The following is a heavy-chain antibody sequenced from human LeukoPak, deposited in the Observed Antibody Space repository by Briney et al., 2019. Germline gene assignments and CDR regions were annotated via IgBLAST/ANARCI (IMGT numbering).Heavy chain of an antibody. D-gene: IGHD3-16*01. J-gene: IGHJ4*02. V-gene: IGHV3-30*02. Sequence: PGGSLRLSCAASGFTFSSYGMHWVRQAPGKGLEWVAFIRDDGSNKYYADSVKGRFTISRDNSKNMLYMQMNSLRAEDTAVYYCAKWGSEVAAQDIDFWGQGTLVTVSS. CDR1: GFTFSSYG. CDR2: IRDDGSNK. CDR3: AKWGSEVAAQDIDF.